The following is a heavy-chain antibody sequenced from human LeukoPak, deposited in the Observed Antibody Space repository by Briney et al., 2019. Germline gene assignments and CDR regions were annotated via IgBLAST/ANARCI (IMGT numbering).Heavy chain of an antibody. CDR2: IYYSGST. Sequence: SETLSLTCTVSGGSISSSSYYWGWIRQPPGKGLEWIGSIYYSGSTYYNPSLKSRVTISVDTSKNQFSLKLSSVTAADTAVYYCARVPTPGYYYYYGMDVWGQGTTVTVSS. CDR3: ARVPTPGYYYYYGMDV. J-gene: IGHJ6*02. V-gene: IGHV4-39*01. CDR1: GGSISSSSYY.